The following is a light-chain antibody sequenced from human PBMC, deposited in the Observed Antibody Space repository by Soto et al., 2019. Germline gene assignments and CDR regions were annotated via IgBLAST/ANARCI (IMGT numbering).Light chain of an antibody. Sequence: QLVLTQPPSVSGAPGQRVTISCTGSSSNIGAGYDVHWYQQFPGTAPKLLIYGNTNRPSGVPDRFSGSKSGTSASLAITGLQAEDEADYYCQSYDNSLSGSLFGGGTKLTVL. CDR2: GNT. V-gene: IGLV1-40*01. CDR1: SSNIGAGYD. J-gene: IGLJ2*01. CDR3: QSYDNSLSGSL.